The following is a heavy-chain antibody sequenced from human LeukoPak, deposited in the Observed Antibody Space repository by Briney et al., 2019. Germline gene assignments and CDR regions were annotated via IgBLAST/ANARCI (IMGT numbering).Heavy chain of an antibody. CDR2: IYYGGST. J-gene: IGHJ4*02. D-gene: IGHD6-13*01. CDR1: GDSISGYY. Sequence: SETLSLTCTVSGDSISGYYWSWIRQPPGKGLEWIGYIYYGGSTNYNPSLKSRVTISVDTSKNQFSLKLSSVTAADTAVYYCARDSAAAGYQFDYWGQGTLVTVSS. V-gene: IGHV4-59*12. CDR3: ARDSAAAGYQFDY.